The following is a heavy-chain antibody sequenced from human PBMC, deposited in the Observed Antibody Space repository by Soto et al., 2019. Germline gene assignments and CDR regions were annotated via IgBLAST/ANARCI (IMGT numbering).Heavy chain of an antibody. V-gene: IGHV3-23*01. Sequence: GGSLRLSCAASGFTFSGYAMSWVRQSPGKGLEWVSAISGSGGSTYYADSVKGRFTISRDNSKNTLYLQMNSLRAEDTAVYYCAKVSWLAIVGHWGQGTLVTVSS. J-gene: IGHJ5*02. CDR1: GFTFSGYA. D-gene: IGHD6-19*01. CDR3: AKVSWLAIVGH. CDR2: ISGSGGST.